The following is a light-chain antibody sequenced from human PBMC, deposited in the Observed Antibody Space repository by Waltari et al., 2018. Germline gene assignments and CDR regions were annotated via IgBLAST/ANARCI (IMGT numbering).Light chain of an antibody. V-gene: IGLV2-14*01. J-gene: IGLJ2*01. CDR1: SSDIGAYHY. CDR3: ASYTSGSTHVA. CDR2: DVS. Sequence: QSALTQPASVSGSPGQSITISCTGTSSDIGAYHYVSWYQQFPGKAPKLIIYDVSKRPAGVANLFAGSKPGDSASLTIAGLQVDDEAHYHCASYTSGSTHVAFGGGTQVTVL.